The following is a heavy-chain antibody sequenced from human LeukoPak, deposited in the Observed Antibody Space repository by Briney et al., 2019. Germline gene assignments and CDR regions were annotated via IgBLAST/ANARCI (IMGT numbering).Heavy chain of an antibody. J-gene: IGHJ5*02. V-gene: IGHV4-4*02. Sequence: PSETLSLTCSVSGGAISSSNWWSLVRQPPEKGLEWIGEIFHGGSTNYNPSLKSRVTISVDTSKNQFSLKLSSVTAADTAVYYCAASVWFGELIDSPWGQGTLVTVSS. D-gene: IGHD3-10*01. CDR1: GGAISSSNW. CDR2: IFHGGST. CDR3: AASVWFGELIDSP.